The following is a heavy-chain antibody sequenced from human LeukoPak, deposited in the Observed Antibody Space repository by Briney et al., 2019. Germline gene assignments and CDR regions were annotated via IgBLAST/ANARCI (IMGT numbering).Heavy chain of an antibody. J-gene: IGHJ5*02. CDR3: ARRDYYYRRNWLDA. V-gene: IGHV3-30*04. D-gene: IGHD3-10*01. CDR2: ISYDGSNK. Sequence: GGSLRLSCAASGFTFSSYAMHWVRQAPGKGLEWVTVISYDGSNKYYADSVKGRFTISRDNSKNTLYMQMKSLRAEDTAVYYCARRDYYYRRNWLDAWGQGTLVTVSS. CDR1: GFTFSSYA.